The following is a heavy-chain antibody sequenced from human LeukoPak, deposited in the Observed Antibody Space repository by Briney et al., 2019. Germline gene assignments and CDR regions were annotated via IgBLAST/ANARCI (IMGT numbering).Heavy chain of an antibody. D-gene: IGHD2-2*01. CDR1: CGSQWGYC. J-gene: IGHJ4*02. CDR2: IYTSGST. CDR3: ARYYSTGLDY. V-gene: IGHV4-4*07. Sequence: SETLSLTCTCCCGSQWGYCGRGLRQTAGKGLEWIGRIYTSGSTDYNPSLKSRVTMSVDTSKNQFSLKLSSVAAADAALYDSARYYSTGLDYWGQGTLVTVSS.